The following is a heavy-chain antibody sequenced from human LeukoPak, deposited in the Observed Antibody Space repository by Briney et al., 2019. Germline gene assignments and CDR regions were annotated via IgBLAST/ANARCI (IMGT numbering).Heavy chain of an antibody. Sequence: SETLSLTCTGSGGSISSSSYYWGWIRQPPGKGLEWIGSIYYSGSTYYNPSLKSRVTISVDTSKNQFSLKLSSVTAADTAVYYCARGANSGYDRGPFDYWGQGTLVTVSS. CDR3: ARGANSGYDRGPFDY. V-gene: IGHV4-39*07. CDR1: GGSISSSSYY. J-gene: IGHJ4*02. D-gene: IGHD5-12*01. CDR2: IYYSGST.